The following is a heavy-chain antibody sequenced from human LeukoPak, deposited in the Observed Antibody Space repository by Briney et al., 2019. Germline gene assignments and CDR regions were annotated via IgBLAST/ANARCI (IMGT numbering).Heavy chain of an antibody. CDR2: INWNGGST. V-gene: IGHV3-20*04. J-gene: IGHJ3*02. Sequence: GGSLRLSCAASGFTFDDYGMSWVRQAPGKGLEWVSGINWNGGSTGYADSVKGRFTISRDNAENSLYLQMNSLRAEDTAVYYCARGHPQWLVLGTFNIWGQGTMVTVSS. CDR1: GFTFDDYG. CDR3: ARGHPQWLVLGTFNI. D-gene: IGHD6-19*01.